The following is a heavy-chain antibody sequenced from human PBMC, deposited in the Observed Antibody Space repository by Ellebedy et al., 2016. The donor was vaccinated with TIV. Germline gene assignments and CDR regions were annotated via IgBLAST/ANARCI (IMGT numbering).Heavy chain of an antibody. D-gene: IGHD1-1*01. CDR1: GFTFSDHY. V-gene: IGHV3-72*01. CDR3: ARDYLSTTGTPPSRDY. CDR2: IRSKAYGGTT. J-gene: IGHJ4*02. Sequence: GGSLRLSCAASGFTFSDHYMDWVRQAPGKGLEWVGFIRSKAYGGTTEYAASVKGRFTISRDDSKNSLYLQMNSLKTEDTAVYYCARDYLSTTGTPPSRDYWGQGTLVTVSS.